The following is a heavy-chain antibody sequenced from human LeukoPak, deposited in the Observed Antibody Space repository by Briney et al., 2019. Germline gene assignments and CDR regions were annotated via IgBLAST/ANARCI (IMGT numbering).Heavy chain of an antibody. Sequence: GGSLRLSCAASAFTFSRRWMNWVRQAPGKGLEWVSYISSSGSTIYYADSVKGRFTISRDNAKNSLYLQMNSLRAEDTAVYYCARAYSGYDWNWFDPWGQGTLVTVSS. CDR1: AFTFSRRW. CDR2: ISSSGSTI. V-gene: IGHV3-48*04. CDR3: ARAYSGYDWNWFDP. J-gene: IGHJ5*02. D-gene: IGHD5-12*01.